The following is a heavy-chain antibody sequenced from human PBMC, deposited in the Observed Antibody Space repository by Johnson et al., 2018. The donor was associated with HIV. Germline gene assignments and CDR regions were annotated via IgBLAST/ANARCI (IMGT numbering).Heavy chain of an antibody. J-gene: IGHJ3*02. V-gene: IGHV3-33*06. CDR2: IWYDGSNK. CDR1: GFTFNSYG. D-gene: IGHD6-13*01. CDR3: VKGIDSTSWYAFDS. Sequence: QVQLVESGGGVVQPGRSLRLSCAASGFTFNSYGMHWVRQAPGKGLEWVAVIWYDGSNKYYADSVKGRFTISRDNSKNTLYLQMNSLRAEDTAVYYCVKGIDSTSWYAFDSWGQGTMVTVSS.